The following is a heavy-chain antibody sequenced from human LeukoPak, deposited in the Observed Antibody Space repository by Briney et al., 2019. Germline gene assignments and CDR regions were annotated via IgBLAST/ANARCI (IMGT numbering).Heavy chain of an antibody. Sequence: PGGSLRLSGAASGFTFNSYERNGVRQAPGKGLEWVSHISGSSTYTNYADSVKGRFTISRDNANNSLYLQMNSLTAEDTAVFYCARVGSRGYFFHYCGRGTLVSVSS. CDR2: ISGSSTYT. CDR3: ARVGSRGYFFHY. V-gene: IGHV3-21*05. CDR1: GFTFNSYE. J-gene: IGHJ4*02. D-gene: IGHD1-26*01.